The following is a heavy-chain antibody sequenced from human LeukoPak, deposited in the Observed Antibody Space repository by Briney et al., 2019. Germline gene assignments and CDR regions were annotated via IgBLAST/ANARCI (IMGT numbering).Heavy chain of an antibody. Sequence: ASVKVSCKASGYTFTSYGISWVRQAPGQGLEWMGWISAYNGNTNYAQKLQGRVTMTTDTSTSTAYMELRSLRSDDTAVYYCARDRGRSSSGWYGLFDYWGQGTLVTVSS. D-gene: IGHD6-19*01. CDR2: ISAYNGNT. CDR1: GYTFTSYG. CDR3: ARDRGRSSSGWYGLFDY. J-gene: IGHJ4*02. V-gene: IGHV1-18*04.